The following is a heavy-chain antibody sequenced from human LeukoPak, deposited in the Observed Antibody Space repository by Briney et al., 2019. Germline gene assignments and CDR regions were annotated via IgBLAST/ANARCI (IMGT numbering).Heavy chain of an antibody. Sequence: GESLKISCKTSGYSFTSYWIGWVRQTPGKGLEWLGSILPGDSDTTYSPSFQGHVTISADKSTSTAYLQWSSLKASDTAMYYCARLQGVSRGWSFDYWGQGTLVTVSS. CDR3: ARLQGVSRGWSFDY. D-gene: IGHD6-19*01. J-gene: IGHJ4*02. V-gene: IGHV5-51*01. CDR1: GYSFTSYW. CDR2: ILPGDSDT.